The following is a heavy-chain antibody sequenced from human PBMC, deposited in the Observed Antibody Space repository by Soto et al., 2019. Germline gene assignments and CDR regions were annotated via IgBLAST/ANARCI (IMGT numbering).Heavy chain of an antibody. D-gene: IGHD3-16*01. CDR1: GFSLSHPRMS. CDR3: ARMLGYAYDY. CDR2: ISSSDAK. V-gene: IGHV2-26*01. Sequence: QVTLKESGPVLVKPTETLTLTCTVSGFSLSHPRMSVGWIRQPPGKALEWLAHISSSDAKSYNTSLRNRLTISQDASKSQVALTLTNLDPVDTATYYCARMLGYAYDYWGQGTLVPVSS. J-gene: IGHJ4*02.